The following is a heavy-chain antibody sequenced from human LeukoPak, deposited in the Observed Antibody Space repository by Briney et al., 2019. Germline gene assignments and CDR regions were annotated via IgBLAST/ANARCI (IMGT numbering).Heavy chain of an antibody. V-gene: IGHV3-66*01. CDR2: IFSGGST. Sequence: PGGSLRLSCAASGFTVSSNYMSWVRQAPGKGLEWVSVIFSGGSTYYADSVKDRFTISRDNSKNTLYLQMNSLRAEDTAVYYCAREIYGSGTYPYYYYGMDVWGQGTTVTVSS. D-gene: IGHD3-10*01. CDR1: GFTVSSNY. CDR3: AREIYGSGTYPYYYYGMDV. J-gene: IGHJ6*02.